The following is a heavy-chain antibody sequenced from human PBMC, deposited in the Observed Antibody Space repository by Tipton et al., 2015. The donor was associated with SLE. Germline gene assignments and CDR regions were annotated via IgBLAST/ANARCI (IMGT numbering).Heavy chain of an antibody. Sequence: SLRLSCAAPGFTFSNYGMHWVRQAPGKGPEWVAVIWFDGSTKYYADSVRGRFTISRDNSKNTLYLQMNSLRVEDTAVYYCAKGLAGSSWYVGDLDYWGQGTQVTVSS. D-gene: IGHD6-13*01. CDR2: IWFDGSTK. CDR3: AKGLAGSSWYVGDLDY. V-gene: IGHV3-33*06. CDR1: GFTFSNYG. J-gene: IGHJ4*02.